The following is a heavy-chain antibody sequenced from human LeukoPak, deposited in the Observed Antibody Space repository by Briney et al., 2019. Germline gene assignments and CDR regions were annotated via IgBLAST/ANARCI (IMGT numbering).Heavy chain of an antibody. J-gene: IGHJ4*02. CDR1: GGSISSSSYY. CDR2: IYYSGST. V-gene: IGHV4-39*07. D-gene: IGHD3-22*01. Sequence: PSETLSLTCTVSGGSISSSSYYWGWIRQPPGKGLEWIGSIYYSGSTYYNPSLKSRVTISVDTSKNQFSLKLSSVTAADTAVYYCARAREYYDSSGYVDYWGQGTLVTVSS. CDR3: ARAREYYDSSGYVDY.